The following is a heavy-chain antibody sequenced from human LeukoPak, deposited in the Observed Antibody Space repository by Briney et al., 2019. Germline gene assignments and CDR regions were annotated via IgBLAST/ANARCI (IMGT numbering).Heavy chain of an antibody. J-gene: IGHJ4*02. Sequence: KPGGSLRLSCAASGFTVSSNYRSWIRQAPGKGLERVPYIRSSGSDIYYADSVKGRFAISRDKAKKSLYLQMNSLRAEDTAVYYCARVGLSGSYGYYFDFWGQGTLVTVSS. CDR3: ARVGLSGSYGYYFDF. V-gene: IGHV3-11*04. CDR1: GFTVSSNY. D-gene: IGHD1-26*01. CDR2: IRSSGSDI.